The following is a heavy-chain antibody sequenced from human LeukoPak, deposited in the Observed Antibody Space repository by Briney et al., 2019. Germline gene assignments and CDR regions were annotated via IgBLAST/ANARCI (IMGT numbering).Heavy chain of an antibody. Sequence: PGGTLRLSCAASGFTFSSYWMSWVRQAPGKGLEWVANIKQDGSEKYYVDSVKGRFTTSRDNAKNSLYLQMISLRAEDTAVYYCARVGGRYSPLGYWGQGTLVTVSS. J-gene: IGHJ4*02. D-gene: IGHD3-16*02. CDR3: ARVGGRYSPLGY. V-gene: IGHV3-7*01. CDR2: IKQDGSEK. CDR1: GFTFSSYW.